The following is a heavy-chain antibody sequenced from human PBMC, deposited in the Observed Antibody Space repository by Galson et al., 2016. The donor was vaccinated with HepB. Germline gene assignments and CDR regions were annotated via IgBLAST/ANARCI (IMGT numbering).Heavy chain of an antibody. Sequence: TLSLTCTVSGGSISSGGYYWSWIRQHPGKGLEWIGYIYYSGSTYYNPSLKSRVTISGDPSKNQFSLKLNSVTAADTAVYYCARDLGLTTFFDYWGQGALVTVSS. V-gene: IGHV4-31*03. CDR3: ARDLGLTTFFDY. J-gene: IGHJ4*02. CDR1: GGSISSGGYY. D-gene: IGHD4-11*01. CDR2: IYYSGST.